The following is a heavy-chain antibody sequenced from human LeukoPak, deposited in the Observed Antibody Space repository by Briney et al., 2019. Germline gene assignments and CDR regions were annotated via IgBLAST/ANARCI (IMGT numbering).Heavy chain of an antibody. V-gene: IGHV4-34*01. CDR3: ARQHPYGSGSY. J-gene: IGHJ4*02. CDR2: INHSGST. CDR1: GGSFSGYY. Sequence: SETLSLTCAVYGGSFSGYYWSWIRQPPGKGLEWIGEINHSGSTNYNPSLKSRVTISVDTSKNHFSLNLRSVTAADTAVYYCARQHPYGSGSYWGQGTLVTVSS. D-gene: IGHD3-10*01.